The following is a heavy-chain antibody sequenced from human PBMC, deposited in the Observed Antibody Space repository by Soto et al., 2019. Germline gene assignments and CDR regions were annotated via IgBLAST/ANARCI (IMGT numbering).Heavy chain of an antibody. Sequence: GASVKVSCKASGGTFSSYAISWVRQAPGQGLEWMGGIIPIFGTANYAQKFQGRVTITADKSTSTAYMELSSLRSEDTAVYYCARDSDSSGPMDVWGQGTTVTVSS. V-gene: IGHV1-69*06. J-gene: IGHJ6*02. CDR1: GGTFSSYA. CDR3: ARDSDSSGPMDV. D-gene: IGHD3-22*01. CDR2: IIPIFGTA.